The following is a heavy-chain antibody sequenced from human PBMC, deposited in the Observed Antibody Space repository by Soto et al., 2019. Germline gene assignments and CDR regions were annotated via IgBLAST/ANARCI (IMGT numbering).Heavy chain of an antibody. V-gene: IGHV3-7*01. CDR3: ARDADASGWYHYGMDV. CDR1: GFTLSSYW. Sequence: LRLSCAASGFTLSSYWMNWFRQAPGKGLEWVANIKQDGSEKYYGDSVKGRFFISRDNAKNSLYLQLNSLRAEDTAVYYCARDADASGWYHYGMDVWGQGTMVTVSS. CDR2: IKQDGSEK. J-gene: IGHJ6*02. D-gene: IGHD6-19*01.